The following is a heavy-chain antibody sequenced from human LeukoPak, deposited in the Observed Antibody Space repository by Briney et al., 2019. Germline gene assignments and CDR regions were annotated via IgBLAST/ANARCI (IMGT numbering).Heavy chain of an antibody. D-gene: IGHD2-21*02. CDR1: GYSFVNYW. V-gene: IGHV5-51*01. J-gene: IGHJ4*02. CDR2: IYPSDSDT. CDR3: ARLPYCGGDCYPDY. Sequence: LGESLKISCRGSGYSFVNYWIAWVRQMPGKGLEWMGIIYPSDSDTRYSPSFQGQVTISADKSISTAYLQWSSLKASDTAIYYCARLPYCGGDCYPDYWGQGTLVTVSS.